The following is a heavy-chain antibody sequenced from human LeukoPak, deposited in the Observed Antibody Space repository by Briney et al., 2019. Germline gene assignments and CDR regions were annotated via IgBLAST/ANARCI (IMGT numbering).Heavy chain of an antibody. D-gene: IGHD3-10*01. V-gene: IGHV3-20*04. CDR2: INWNGGST. J-gene: IGHJ4*02. Sequence: GGSLRLSCAASGFTFSSYVMHWVRQAPGKGLEWVSGINWNGGSTGYADSVKGRFTISRDNAKNSLYLQMNSLRAEDTALYYCARGDYYGSGSYFSPLGYWGQGTLVTVSS. CDR1: GFTFSSYV. CDR3: ARGDYYGSGSYFSPLGY.